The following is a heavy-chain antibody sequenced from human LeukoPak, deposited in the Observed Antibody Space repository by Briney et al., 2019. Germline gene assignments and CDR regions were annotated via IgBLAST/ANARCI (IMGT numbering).Heavy chain of an antibody. J-gene: IGHJ4*02. Sequence: PSETLSLTCTVSDGSISSGSYYWGWIRQPPGKGLEWLGTIYYNGNTYYSPSLKSRVTISVDTSKNQFSLKLSSVTAADTAVYYCARHSKSWLQSHFDFWGQGTLVTVSS. D-gene: IGHD5-24*01. CDR1: DGSISSGSYY. CDR2: IYYNGNT. CDR3: ARHSKSWLQSHFDF. V-gene: IGHV4-39*01.